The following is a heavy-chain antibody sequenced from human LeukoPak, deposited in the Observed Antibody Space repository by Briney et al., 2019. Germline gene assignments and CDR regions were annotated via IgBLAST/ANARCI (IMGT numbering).Heavy chain of an antibody. CDR3: ARREGKAFDP. J-gene: IGHJ5*02. V-gene: IGHV4-39*01. CDR2: IYYSGST. CDR1: GGSISSSSYY. Sequence: SETLSLTCTVSGGSISSSSYYWGWIRQPPGKGLEWIGSIYYSGSTYYNPSLKSRVTISVDTSKNQFSLKLSSVTAADTAVYYCARREGKAFDPWGQGTLVTVSS.